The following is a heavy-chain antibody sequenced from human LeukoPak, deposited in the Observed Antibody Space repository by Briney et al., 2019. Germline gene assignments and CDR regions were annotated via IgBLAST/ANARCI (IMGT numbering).Heavy chain of an antibody. V-gene: IGHV3-15*01. D-gene: IGHD2/OR15-2a*01. J-gene: IGHJ4*02. CDR3: ATDKNYFDY. CDR1: GFTFTNAW. Sequence: GGSLRLSCAASGFTFTNAWMSWVRQAPGKGLEWVGRIKTKADGGTTDYSAPVKGRFTISRDDSKNTLYLEMNSLKIEDTAVYYCATDKNYFDYWGQGMLVTVSS. CDR2: IKTKADGGTT.